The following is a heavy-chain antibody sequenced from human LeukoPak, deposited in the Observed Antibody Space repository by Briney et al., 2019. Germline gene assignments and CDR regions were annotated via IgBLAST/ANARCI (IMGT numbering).Heavy chain of an antibody. V-gene: IGHV3-23*01. CDR3: ARDQRGYNRPVEY. CDR1: GFSFSSYA. D-gene: IGHD5-24*01. Sequence: PWGSLRLSCAASGFSFSSYAMNWVRQAPGKGLDWVSAISGSGSDIYYADSVRGRFTISRDNSKNTLYLQMNSLRAEDTAVYYCARDQRGYNRPVEYGAQGTLVTVSS. J-gene: IGHJ4*02. CDR2: ISGSGSDI.